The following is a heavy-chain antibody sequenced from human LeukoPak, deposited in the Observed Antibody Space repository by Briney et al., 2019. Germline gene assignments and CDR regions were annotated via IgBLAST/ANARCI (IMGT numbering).Heavy chain of an antibody. CDR1: GFTFSSHW. V-gene: IGHV3-66*02. CDR3: ARDSESVWGSYYFDY. Sequence: PGGSLRLSCAAPGFTFSSHWMHWVRQGPGKGLEWVSVIYSGGSTYYADSVEGRFTISRDNSKNTLYLQMNSLRAEDTAVYYCARDSESVWGSYYFDYWGQGTLVTVSS. J-gene: IGHJ4*02. D-gene: IGHD3-16*01. CDR2: IYSGGST.